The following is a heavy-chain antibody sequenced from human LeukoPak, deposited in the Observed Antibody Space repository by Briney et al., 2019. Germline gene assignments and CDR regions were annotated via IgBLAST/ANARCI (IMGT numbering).Heavy chain of an antibody. J-gene: IGHJ4*02. Sequence: PGGSLRLSCAASGVAFNSYWMSWVRQTPGKGLEWVATMDGGGSATYYVDSVKGRFTITRDNAKNSLFLQMNSLRAEDTALYYCANEEWYRFDYWGQGTLVTVPS. CDR3: ANEEWYRFDY. CDR1: GVAFNSYW. D-gene: IGHD2-8*01. CDR2: MDGGGSAT. V-gene: IGHV3-7*03.